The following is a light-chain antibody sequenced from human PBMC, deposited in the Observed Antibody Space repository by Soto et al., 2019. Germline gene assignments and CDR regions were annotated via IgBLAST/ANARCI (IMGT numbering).Light chain of an antibody. CDR3: MQPLQSWT. V-gene: IGKV2-28*01. Sequence: DIVMTQSPLSLPVTPGXPASISCRSSQSLLHSNGYNYLDWYLQKPGQSPQLLIYLGSNRASGVPDRFSGSGSGTDFTLKISRVEAEDVGVYYCMQPLQSWTFGQGTKVDIK. J-gene: IGKJ1*01. CDR2: LGS. CDR1: QSLLHSNGYNY.